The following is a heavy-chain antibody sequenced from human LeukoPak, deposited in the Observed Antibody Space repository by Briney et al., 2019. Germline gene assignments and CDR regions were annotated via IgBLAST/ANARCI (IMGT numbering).Heavy chain of an antibody. CDR3: ARHVGIHLWSLYFDY. Sequence: SETLSLTCTVSGYSISSGYHWGWIRQPPGKGLEWIGSIYIGGTTLHNPSLKSRVTISLDTSKNQFSLGLTSVTAADTAVYYCARHVGIHLWSLYFDYWGQGSLVTVSS. J-gene: IGHJ4*02. CDR2: IYIGGTT. D-gene: IGHD5-18*01. CDR1: GYSISSGYH. V-gene: IGHV4-38-2*02.